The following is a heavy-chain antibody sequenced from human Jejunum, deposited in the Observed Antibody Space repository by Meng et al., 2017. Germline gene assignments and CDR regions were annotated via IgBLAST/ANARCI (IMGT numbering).Heavy chain of an antibody. D-gene: IGHD3-16*01. CDR3: SNYVWGSRPTGVLS. CDR1: GVSISSSHW. CDR2: IFHGGST. V-gene: IGHV4-4*02. J-gene: IGHJ5*02. Sequence: GLLQESGPGLVKPSGTLSLTCAVSGVSISSSHWWSWVRQPPGKGLEWIGEIFHGGSTNYNSSLKSRVSISVDKSKNQFSLELSSVTAADTAVYYCSNYVWGSRPTGVLSWGQGTLVTVFS.